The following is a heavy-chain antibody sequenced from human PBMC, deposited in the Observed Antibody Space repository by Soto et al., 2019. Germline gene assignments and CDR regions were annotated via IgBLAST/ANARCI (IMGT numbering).Heavy chain of an antibody. V-gene: IGHV1-8*01. D-gene: IGHD1-26*01. CDR2: MNPNSGNT. CDR1: GYTFTSYD. J-gene: IGHJ5*02. Sequence: GASVKVSCKASGYTFTSYDINWVRQATGQGLEWMGWMNPNSGNTGHAQKFQGRVTMTRNTSISTVYMELSSLRSEDTAVYYCARGKFGRVGNWFDPWGQGTLVTVSS. CDR3: ARGKFGRVGNWFDP.